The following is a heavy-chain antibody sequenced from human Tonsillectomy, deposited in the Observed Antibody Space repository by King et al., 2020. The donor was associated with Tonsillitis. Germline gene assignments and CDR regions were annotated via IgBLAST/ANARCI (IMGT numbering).Heavy chain of an antibody. V-gene: IGHV1-18*04. J-gene: IGHJ4*02. CDR1: GYTFSTHG. CDR2: ISAHNGDS. Sequence: QLVQSGPEVKEPGASVKVSCKASGYTFSTHGISWVRQAPGHGPEWMGWISAHNGDSIYGEKAQGRVTMSTDTSTSTAFLELRSLKPDDTAMYYCVRPHGGIVGAEFPIDYWGQGTRVTVSS. D-gene: IGHD1-26*01. CDR3: VRPHGGIVGAEFPIDY.